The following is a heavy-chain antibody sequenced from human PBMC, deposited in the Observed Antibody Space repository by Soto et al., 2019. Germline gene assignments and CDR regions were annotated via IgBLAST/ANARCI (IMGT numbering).Heavy chain of an antibody. CDR3: ARDSRGRVLVWGGYSMDV. V-gene: IGHV3-74*01. CDR2: IDNDGSST. J-gene: IGHJ6*02. Sequence: GGSLRLSCRGSGFTFSNSWMHWVRHTPGKGLVWVSRIDNDGSSTSYADSVKGRFTISRDNAKNTLYLQMNSLRAEDTAVYYCARDSRGRVLVWGGYSMDVWGQGTTVTVSS. D-gene: IGHD3-16*01. CDR1: GFTFSNSW.